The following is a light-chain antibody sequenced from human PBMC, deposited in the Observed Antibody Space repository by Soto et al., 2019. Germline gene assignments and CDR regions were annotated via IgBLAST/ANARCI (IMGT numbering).Light chain of an antibody. V-gene: IGKV3-20*01. J-gene: IGKJ1*01. CDR3: QQYGSAPRT. CDR2: GAS. CDR1: QSVSNNY. Sequence: EIVLTQSPGTLSLSPGDRATLSCRASQSVSNNYLAWYQQKPGEAPRLLIYGASNRATGSPDGFSGSGSGTDFALTISRLVSEDIAVYFCQQYGSAPRTFGQGTKVKIK.